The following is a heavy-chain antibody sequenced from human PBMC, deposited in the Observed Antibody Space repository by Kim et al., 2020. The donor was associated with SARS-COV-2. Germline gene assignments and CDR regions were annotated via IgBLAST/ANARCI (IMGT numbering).Heavy chain of an antibody. CDR2: INHSGST. V-gene: IGHV4-34*01. Sequence: SETLSLTCAVYGGSFSGYYWSWIRQPPGKGLEWIGEINHSGSTNYNPSLKSRVTISVDTSKNQFSLKLSSVTAADTAVYYCARGPWVVPAAMYYYYYGMDVWGQGTTVTVSS. D-gene: IGHD2-2*01. J-gene: IGHJ6*02. CDR3: ARGPWVVPAAMYYYYYGMDV. CDR1: GGSFSGYY.